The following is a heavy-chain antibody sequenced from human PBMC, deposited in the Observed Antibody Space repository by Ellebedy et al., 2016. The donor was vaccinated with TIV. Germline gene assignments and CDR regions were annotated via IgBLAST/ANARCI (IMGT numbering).Heavy chain of an antibody. D-gene: IGHD3-9*01. V-gene: IGHV1-2*02. Sequence: ASVKVSXXASGYTFTGYYMHWVRQAPGQGLEWMGWINPNSGGTNYAQKFQGRVTMTRDTSISTAYMELSRLRSDDTAVYYCARDYGDYDILTLYYYMDVWGKGTTVTVSS. CDR1: GYTFTGYY. CDR2: INPNSGGT. CDR3: ARDYGDYDILTLYYYMDV. J-gene: IGHJ6*03.